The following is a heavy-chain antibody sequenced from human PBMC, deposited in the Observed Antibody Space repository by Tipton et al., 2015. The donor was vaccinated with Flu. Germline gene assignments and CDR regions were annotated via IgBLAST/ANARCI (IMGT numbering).Heavy chain of an antibody. V-gene: IGHV3-30*02. CDR1: GFTFSNYG. Sequence: SLRLSCVASGFTFSNYGMHWVRQGPGKGLEWVAFIRFDGNSKYYIDSVKGRFTISRDNSKNTLYLEMNTLRGEDTAVYYCARASRGRYYSDYYYYGMDVWGQGTTVTVSS. D-gene: IGHD3-10*01. CDR3: ARASRGRYYSDYYYYGMDV. CDR2: IRFDGNSK. J-gene: IGHJ6*02.